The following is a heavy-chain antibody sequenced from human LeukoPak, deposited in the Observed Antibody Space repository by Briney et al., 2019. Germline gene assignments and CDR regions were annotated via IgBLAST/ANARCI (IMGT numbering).Heavy chain of an antibody. CDR3: ARHGNYYDTSQSDP. D-gene: IGHD3-22*01. CDR2: VYHSGST. V-gene: IGHV4-38-2*01. J-gene: IGHJ5*02. Sequence: PSETLSLTRAVSGYSISSGYYWGWIRQPPGKGLEWIGSVYHSGSTYYNPSLKSRVTISVDTSKNQFSLKLSSVTAADTAVYYCARHGNYYDTSQSDPWGQGTLVTVSS. CDR1: GYSISSGYY.